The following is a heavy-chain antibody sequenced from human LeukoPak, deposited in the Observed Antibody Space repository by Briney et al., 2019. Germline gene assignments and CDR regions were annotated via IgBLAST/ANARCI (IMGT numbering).Heavy chain of an antibody. CDR1: GGSISRDY. D-gene: IGHD2-15*01. Sequence: SETLSLTCTVSGGSISRDYWSWIRQPPGKGLEWIGYIYYTGSTNYNPSLKSRVTISVDTSKNQFSLKLSSVTAADTAVYYCAEDLFAAIGGRGIDVWGQGTTATVSS. CDR3: AEDLFAAIGGRGIDV. J-gene: IGHJ6*02. V-gene: IGHV4-59*01. CDR2: IYYTGST.